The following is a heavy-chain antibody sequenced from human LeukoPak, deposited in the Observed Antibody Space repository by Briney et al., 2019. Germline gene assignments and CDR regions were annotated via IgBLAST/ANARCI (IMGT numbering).Heavy chain of an antibody. CDR1: GGSISSSNYY. Sequence: SETLSLTCTVSGGSISSSNYYWGWIRQPPGKGLEWIGNIYYSGSAYYNSSLKSRVTISVDTSKNQFSLKLSSVTAADTAVYYCARVSCGGGSCYPSRGWFDPWGQGTLVTVSS. D-gene: IGHD2-15*01. J-gene: IGHJ5*02. CDR3: ARVSCGGGSCYPSRGWFDP. V-gene: IGHV4-39*07. CDR2: IYYSGSA.